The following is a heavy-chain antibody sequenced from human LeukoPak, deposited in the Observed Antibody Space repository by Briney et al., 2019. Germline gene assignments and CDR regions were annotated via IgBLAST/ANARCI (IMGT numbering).Heavy chain of an antibody. Sequence: PGGSLRLTCVVSGFIASSNYMSWVRQAPGQGLEWISLIYSAGTTHYADSVMGRFTISRDNSKTTLFLQMNSLKAEDTAVYYCATGGRSGVALEEWGQGTMVTVSS. CDR1: GFIASSNY. D-gene: IGHD3-3*01. CDR3: ATGGRSGVALEE. V-gene: IGHV3-53*01. J-gene: IGHJ4*02. CDR2: IYSAGTT.